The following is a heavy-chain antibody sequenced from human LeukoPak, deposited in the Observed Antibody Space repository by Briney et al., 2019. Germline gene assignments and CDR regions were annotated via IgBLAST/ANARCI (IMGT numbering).Heavy chain of an antibody. Sequence: GESLKISCKGSGYSFTSYWIGWVRQMPGKGLEWMGIIYPGDSDTRYSPSFQGQVTISADKSISTAYLQWSSLKASDTAMYYCARRTYNYDSSGYSLDYWGQGTLVTVSS. CDR1: GYSFTSYW. J-gene: IGHJ4*02. V-gene: IGHV5-51*01. D-gene: IGHD3-22*01. CDR2: IYPGDSDT. CDR3: ARRTYNYDSSGYSLDY.